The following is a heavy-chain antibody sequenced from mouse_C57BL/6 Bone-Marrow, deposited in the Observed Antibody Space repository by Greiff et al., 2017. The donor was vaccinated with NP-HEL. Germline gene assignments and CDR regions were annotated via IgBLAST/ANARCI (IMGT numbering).Heavy chain of an antibody. J-gene: IGHJ2*01. CDR2: IDPENGDT. D-gene: IGHD1-1*01. CDR1: GFTFKDDY. Sequence: VQLQQSGAELVRPGASVKLSCTASGFTFKDDYMHWVKQRPEQGLEWIGWIDPENGDTEYALKFQGKATLTADTSSNTAYLQLSSLTSEDTAVYCCTTAPIYYPFYFDYWGQGTTLTVSS. V-gene: IGHV14-4*01. CDR3: TTAPIYYPFYFDY.